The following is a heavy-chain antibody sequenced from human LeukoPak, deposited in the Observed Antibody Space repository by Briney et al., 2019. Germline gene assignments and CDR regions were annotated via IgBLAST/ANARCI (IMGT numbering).Heavy chain of an antibody. Sequence: ASVKVSCKASGYTFIDYHLHWVRQAPGQGLEWMGRINPKSGGTNYAQKFQGRVTMTRDTSISTAYMELSSLRSDDTAVYFCVRDIDYYDSSGFGGGYYYYCYMDVWGRGTTVTVSS. V-gene: IGHV1-2*06. CDR2: INPKSGGT. CDR1: GYTFIDYH. D-gene: IGHD3-22*01. CDR3: VRDIDYYDSSGFGGGYYYYCYMDV. J-gene: IGHJ6*03.